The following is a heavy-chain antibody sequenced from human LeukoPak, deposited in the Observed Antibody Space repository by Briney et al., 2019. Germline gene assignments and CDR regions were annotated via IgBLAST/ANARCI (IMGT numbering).Heavy chain of an antibody. CDR3: AKNSDYDSYFDY. CDR1: GGSISSGSSS. Sequence: SQTLSLTCTVSGGSISSGSSSWNWIRQPAGKELEWIGRIYTSGTTNYNPSLRSRVTISVDTSNNQFSLELSSVTAADTAVYYCAKNSDYDSYFDYWGQGTLVTVSS. D-gene: IGHD5-12*01. V-gene: IGHV4-61*02. CDR2: IYTSGTT. J-gene: IGHJ4*02.